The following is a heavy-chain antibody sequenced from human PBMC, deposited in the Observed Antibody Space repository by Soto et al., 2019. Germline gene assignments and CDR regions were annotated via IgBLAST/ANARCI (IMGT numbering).Heavy chain of an antibody. CDR3: AREYSGFSFDY. J-gene: IGHJ4*02. CDR1: GFTFNTYG. Sequence: QVQLVESGGDVVQPGRSLRLSCAASGFTFNTYGMHWVRQAPGKGLEWVAVIWYDGSKKYDADSVKGRFTISRDNSKNTLYLQMNSLRVEDTAVYYCAREYSGFSFDYWGQGTLVTVSS. D-gene: IGHD5-12*01. CDR2: IWYDGSKK. V-gene: IGHV3-33*01.